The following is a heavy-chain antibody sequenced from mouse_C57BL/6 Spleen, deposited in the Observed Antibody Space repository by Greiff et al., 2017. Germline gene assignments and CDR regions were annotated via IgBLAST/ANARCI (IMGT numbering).Heavy chain of an antibody. CDR2: ISDGGSYT. V-gene: IGHV5-4*01. CDR3: ARKGDYEGFAY. CDR1: GFTFSSYA. Sequence: EVQLVESGGGLVKPGGSLKLSCAASGFTFSSYAMSWVRQTPEKRLEWVATISDGGSYTYYPDNVKGRFTISRDNAKNNLYLQMSHLKSEDTAMYYCARKGDYEGFAYWGQGTLVTVSA. D-gene: IGHD2-4*01. J-gene: IGHJ3*01.